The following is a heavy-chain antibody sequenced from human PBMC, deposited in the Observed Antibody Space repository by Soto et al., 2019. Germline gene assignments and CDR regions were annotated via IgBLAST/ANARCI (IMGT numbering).Heavy chain of an antibody. V-gene: IGHV4-34*01. J-gene: IGHJ4*02. CDR3: ARGDYITTVGTIDY. CDR2: INDGGRT. Sequence: SETLSLTCAVYGESFNGYYWTWIRQAPGKGLEWIGEINDGGRTNYNPSLESRVTISVDTSKNQFSLKLGSMTAADTALYYCARGDYITTVGTIDYWRQGTQVTVSS. D-gene: IGHD1-20*01. CDR1: GESFNGYY.